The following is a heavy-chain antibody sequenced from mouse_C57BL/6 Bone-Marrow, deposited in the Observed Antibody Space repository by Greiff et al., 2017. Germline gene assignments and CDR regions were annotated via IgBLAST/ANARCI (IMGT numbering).Heavy chain of an antibody. CDR3: AIYYYGSTFAY. D-gene: IGHD1-1*01. Sequence: QVQLKESGAELVRPGASVKLSCKASGYTFTDYYINWVKQRPGQGLEWIARIYPGGGNTYYNEKFKGKATLTADKSSSTAYMQLSSLTSEDSAVYFCAIYYYGSTFAYWGQGTLVTVSA. V-gene: IGHV1-76*01. CDR2: IYPGGGNT. CDR1: GYTFTDYY. J-gene: IGHJ3*01.